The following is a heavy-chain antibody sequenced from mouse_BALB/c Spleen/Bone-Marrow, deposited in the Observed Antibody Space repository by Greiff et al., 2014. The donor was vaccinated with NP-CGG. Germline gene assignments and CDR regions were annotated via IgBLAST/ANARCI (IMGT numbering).Heavy chain of an antibody. CDR2: IYPYNGGT. D-gene: IGHD1-2*01. CDR3: ATRFITTAGY. V-gene: IGHV1S29*02. Sequence: VQLQQSGPELVKPGASVKISCKASGYTFTDYNMHWVKQSHEKSLEWIGYIYPYNGGTGYNQKFKSKATLTVDNSSSTAYMELRSLTSEDSAVYYCATRFITTAGYWGQGTTLTVSS. J-gene: IGHJ2*01. CDR1: GYTFTDYN.